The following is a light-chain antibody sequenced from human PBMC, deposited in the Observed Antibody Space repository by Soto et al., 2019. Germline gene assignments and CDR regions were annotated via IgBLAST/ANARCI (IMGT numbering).Light chain of an antibody. V-gene: IGKV3-20*01. CDR3: HQYDYAPLT. CDR1: QSVGNNF. Sequence: EIVLTQSPGTLSVSPGERATLSCRASQSVGNNFVCWFQQKPGQTPMLVIYNASNRPTGIPDRFSGSGSGTDFTLTISRLEPEDFAVYYCHQYDYAPLTFGQGTKLEIK. J-gene: IGKJ2*01. CDR2: NAS.